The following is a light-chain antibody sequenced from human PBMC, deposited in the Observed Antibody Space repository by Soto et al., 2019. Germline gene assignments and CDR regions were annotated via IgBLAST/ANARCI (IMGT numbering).Light chain of an antibody. CDR3: CSYAGSSPEV. V-gene: IGLV2-23*01. J-gene: IGLJ2*01. CDR2: EGS. Sequence: QSVLTQPASVSGSPGQSITISCTGTSSDVGSYNLVSWYQQHPGKAPKLMIYEGSKRPSGVSNLFSGSKSGNTASLTISGLQAEDEADYYCCSYAGSSPEVFGGGTKLTV. CDR1: SSDVGSYNL.